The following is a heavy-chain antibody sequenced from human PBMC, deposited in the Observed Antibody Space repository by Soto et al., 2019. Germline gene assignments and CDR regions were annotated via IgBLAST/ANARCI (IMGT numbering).Heavy chain of an antibody. V-gene: IGHV5-51*01. CDR3: ARHPLDYSNLYYYYGMDV. D-gene: IGHD4-4*01. CDR1: GYSFTSYW. J-gene: IGHJ6*02. CDR2: IYPGDSDT. Sequence: GESLKISCKGSGYSFTSYWIGWVRQMPGKGLEWMGIIYPGDSDTRYSPSFQGQGTISADKSISTAYLQWSSLKASDTAMYYCARHPLDYSNLYYYYGMDVWGQGTTVTVSS.